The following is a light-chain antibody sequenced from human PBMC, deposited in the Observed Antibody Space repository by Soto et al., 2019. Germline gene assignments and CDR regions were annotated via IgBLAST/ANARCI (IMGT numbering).Light chain of an antibody. CDR3: CSYAGPWV. CDR1: SSDVGSYNL. Sequence: QSALTQPASVSGSPGQSITISCTGTSSDVGSYNLVSWYQQHPGKAPKLMIYEVSKRPSGVSNRFSGSKSGNTASLTISGVQAGDEADYSCCSYAGPWVFGGGTKPTVL. CDR2: EVS. V-gene: IGLV2-23*02. J-gene: IGLJ3*02.